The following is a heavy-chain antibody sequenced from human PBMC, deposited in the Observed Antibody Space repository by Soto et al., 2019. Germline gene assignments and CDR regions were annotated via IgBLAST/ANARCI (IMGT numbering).Heavy chain of an antibody. J-gene: IGHJ4*02. CDR1: GFKFDYYW. CDR2: LQTDGSHP. CDR3: GRGGDPDY. D-gene: IGHD3-16*01. Sequence: EVPLVASGGGLVQPGGSLRLSCVASGFKFDYYWMHWVRQAPGEGLMWVSRLQTDGSHPDYAASVKGRFTISRDNAKNTLYLQMSNLRVEYTAVYYCGRGGDPDYWGQGTLVTVSS. V-gene: IGHV3-74*01.